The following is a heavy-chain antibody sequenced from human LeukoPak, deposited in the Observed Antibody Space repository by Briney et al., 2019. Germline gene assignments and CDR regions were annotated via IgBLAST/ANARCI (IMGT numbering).Heavy chain of an antibody. Sequence: GGSLRLSCAASGFTFSSYGMNWVRQAPGKGLEWVAFIRYDGSKKYYADSVKGRFTISRDNSKNTLYLQMNSLRAEDTALYYCARDGLQWELFLDYWGQGTLVTVSS. D-gene: IGHD1-26*01. J-gene: IGHJ4*02. CDR3: ARDGLQWELFLDY. CDR1: GFTFSSYG. CDR2: IRYDGSKK. V-gene: IGHV3-30*02.